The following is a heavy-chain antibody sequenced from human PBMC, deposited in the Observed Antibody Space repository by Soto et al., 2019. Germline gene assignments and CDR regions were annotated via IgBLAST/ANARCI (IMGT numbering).Heavy chain of an antibody. CDR1: GDSVSSNSAA. CDR2: TYYRSKWCN. D-gene: IGHD2-21*02. CDR3: ARDPGGVVTAQRQFDP. J-gene: IGHJ5*02. Sequence: SQTLSLTCAISGDSVSSNSAAWNWIRQSPSRGLEWLGRTYYRSKWCNDYAVSVKSRITINPDTSKNQFSLQLNSVTPEDTAVYYCARDPGGVVTAQRQFDPWGQGTLVTVSS. V-gene: IGHV6-1*01.